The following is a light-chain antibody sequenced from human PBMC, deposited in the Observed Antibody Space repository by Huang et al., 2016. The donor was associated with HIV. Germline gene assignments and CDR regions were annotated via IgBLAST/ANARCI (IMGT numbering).Light chain of an antibody. V-gene: IGKV1-33*01. Sequence: DIKMTQPQSSLFASVGDRVTITSQASKEISNYLNWYQHKPGKAPKLLIQDASTLETGVPSRFSGSGYGTDFTLTIDSLQPEDIGTYYCQQYDHPSLTFGGGT. CDR3: QQYDHPSLT. CDR1: KEISNY. CDR2: DAS. J-gene: IGKJ4*01.